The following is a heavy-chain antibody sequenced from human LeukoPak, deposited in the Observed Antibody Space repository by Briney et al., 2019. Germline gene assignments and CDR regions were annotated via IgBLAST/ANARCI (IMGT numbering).Heavy chain of an antibody. Sequence: GGSVRLSCAASGFSVSSNYMNWVRQAPGKGLEWVSVIYSSGSTYYADSMKGRFTISRDNSKSTLYLQMDSLRAEDTAVYYCARAVVVTAISNWGQGTLVTVSS. CDR3: ARAVVVTAISN. CDR1: GFSVSSNY. D-gene: IGHD2-21*02. CDR2: IYSSGST. J-gene: IGHJ4*02. V-gene: IGHV3-53*01.